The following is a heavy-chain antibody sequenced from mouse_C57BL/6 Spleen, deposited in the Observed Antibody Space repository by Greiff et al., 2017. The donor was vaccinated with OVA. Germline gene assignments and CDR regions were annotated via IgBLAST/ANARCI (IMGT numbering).Heavy chain of an antibody. CDR3: AITTVVEGDY. D-gene: IGHD1-1*01. J-gene: IGHJ2*01. Sequence: QVQLQQSGAELVRPGASVKLSCKASGYTFTDYYINWVKQRPGQGLEWIARIYPGSGNTYYNEKFKGKATLTAEKSSSTAYMQLSSLTSEDSAVYFCAITTVVEGDYWGQGTTLTVSS. CDR1: GYTFTDYY. CDR2: IYPGSGNT. V-gene: IGHV1-76*01.